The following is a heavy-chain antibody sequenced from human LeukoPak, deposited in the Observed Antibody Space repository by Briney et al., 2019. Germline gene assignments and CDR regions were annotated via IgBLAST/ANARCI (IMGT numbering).Heavy chain of an antibody. CDR3: AKVVRFLDHFDY. J-gene: IGHJ4*02. CDR1: GFTFSSYA. V-gene: IGHV3-23*01. D-gene: IGHD3-3*01. CDR2: ISGSGGST. Sequence: PGGSLRLSCAASGFTFSSYAMSWIRQAPGKGLEWVSAISGSGGSTYYADSVKGRFTISRDNSKNTLYLQMNSLRAEDTAVYYCAKVVRFLDHFDYWGQGTLVTVSS.